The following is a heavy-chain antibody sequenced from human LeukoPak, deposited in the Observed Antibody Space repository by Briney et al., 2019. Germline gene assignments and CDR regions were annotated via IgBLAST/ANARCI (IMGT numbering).Heavy chain of an antibody. J-gene: IGHJ4*02. CDR2: IGNLLYEGST. V-gene: IGHV4-39*01. CDR3: MRHVQYCGGGKCHDHFDS. CDR1: GASMTSTISY. D-gene: IGHD2-15*01. Sequence: SETLSLTCTVSGASMTSTISYWGWIRQTPGKGLEWIGNIGNLLYEGSTYYSPSLQSRVTISVDTSKNQLSLKLLSVTAADTAFYFCMRHVQYCGGGKCHDHFDSWGQGTLVTVSS.